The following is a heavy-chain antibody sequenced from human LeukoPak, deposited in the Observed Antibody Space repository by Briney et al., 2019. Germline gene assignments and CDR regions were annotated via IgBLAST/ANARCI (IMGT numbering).Heavy chain of an antibody. CDR2: IYYSGST. Sequence: SETLSLTCTVSGGSISIYYWSWIRQPPGKGLEWIGYIYYSGSTNYNPSLKSRVTISVDTSKNQFSLKLSSVTAADTAVYYCARTSSSWDWFDPWGQGTLVTVSS. CDR1: GGSISIYY. D-gene: IGHD6-13*01. V-gene: IGHV4-59*01. CDR3: ARTSSSWDWFDP. J-gene: IGHJ5*02.